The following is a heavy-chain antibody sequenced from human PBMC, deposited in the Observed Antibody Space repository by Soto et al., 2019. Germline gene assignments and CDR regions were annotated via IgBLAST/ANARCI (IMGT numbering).Heavy chain of an antibody. J-gene: IGHJ6*02. V-gene: IGHV3-23*01. D-gene: IGHD2-2*01. Sequence: GGSLRLSCAGSGFTFGSYAMTWVRQAPGKGLEWVSTTRSNGEYTYYSNSVKGRFTVSRDNSKNTLYLEMSSLRAEDTAVYYCAKDSKSVEVSAPRVYGMDVWGQGTTVTVSS. CDR2: TRSNGEYT. CDR1: GFTFGSYA. CDR3: AKDSKSVEVSAPRVYGMDV.